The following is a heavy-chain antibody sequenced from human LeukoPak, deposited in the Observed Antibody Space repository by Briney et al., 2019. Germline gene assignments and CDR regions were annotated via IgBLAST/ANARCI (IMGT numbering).Heavy chain of an antibody. CDR2: ISGSGGST. Sequence: PGGSLRLSCAASGFTFSNYAMSWVRQAPGKGLEWVSSISGSGGSTYYADSVKGRFTISRDNSKNTVFLQMNSLRADDTAVYYSANEDYARSCHQCRGGLDYWGQGTLVTVSS. CDR3: ANEDYARSCHQCRGGLDY. J-gene: IGHJ4*02. D-gene: IGHD2-8*01. V-gene: IGHV3-23*01. CDR1: GFTFSNYA.